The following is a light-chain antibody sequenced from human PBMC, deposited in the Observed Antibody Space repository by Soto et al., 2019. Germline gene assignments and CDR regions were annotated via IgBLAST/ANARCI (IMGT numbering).Light chain of an antibody. CDR2: DAS. Sequence: EIVMTQSPATLSVSPGERATLSCRASQSVRSKLAWYQQKPGQAPRLLIYDASTRATGIPARFSGSGSGTEFTLTISILQSEDFAVYYCQQYNNWPPITFGQGTRLEIK. CDR1: QSVRSK. CDR3: QQYNNWPPIT. J-gene: IGKJ5*01. V-gene: IGKV3-15*01.